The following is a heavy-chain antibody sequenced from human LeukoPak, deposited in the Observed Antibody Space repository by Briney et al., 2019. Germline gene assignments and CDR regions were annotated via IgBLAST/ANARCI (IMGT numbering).Heavy chain of an antibody. Sequence: GGSLRLSCAASGFTFSSYEMNWVRQAPGKGLEWVSYISSSGSTIYYADSVKGRFTISRDNAKNSLYLQMNSLGAEDTAVYYCARGAPLYYYDSSGPDAFDIWGQGTMVTVSS. V-gene: IGHV3-48*03. CDR2: ISSSGSTI. D-gene: IGHD3-22*01. CDR1: GFTFSSYE. CDR3: ARGAPLYYYDSSGPDAFDI. J-gene: IGHJ3*02.